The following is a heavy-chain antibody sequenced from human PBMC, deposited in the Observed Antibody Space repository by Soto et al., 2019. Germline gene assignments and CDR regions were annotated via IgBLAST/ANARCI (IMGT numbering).Heavy chain of an antibody. CDR2: ISGSGGYT. J-gene: IGHJ6*02. D-gene: IGHD3-22*01. V-gene: IGHV3-21*01. Sequence: GGSLRLSCAASGFTFSSYAMSWVRQAPGKGLEWVSSISGSGGYTYHADSVKGRFTVSRDNAKNSLFLEMTILRDEDTAVYYCARGGSAERQTDGHSYHYYPMDVWGQGTTVTVSS. CDR1: GFTFSSYA. CDR3: ARGGSAERQTDGHSYHYYPMDV.